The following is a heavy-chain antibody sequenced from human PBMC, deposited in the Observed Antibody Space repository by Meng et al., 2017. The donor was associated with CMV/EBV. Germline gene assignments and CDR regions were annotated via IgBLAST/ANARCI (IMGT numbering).Heavy chain of an antibody. CDR3: ARDGVGDFWSDYCGMDV. J-gene: IGHJ6*02. V-gene: IGHV4-31*03. D-gene: IGHD3-3*01. Sequence: SETLSLTCTVSGGSISSGGYYWSWIRQHPGKGLEWIGYIYYSGSTYYNPSLKSRVTISVDTSKNQFSLKLSSVTAADTAVYYCARDGVGDFWSDYCGMDVWGQGTTVTVSS. CDR1: GGSISSGGYY. CDR2: IYYSGST.